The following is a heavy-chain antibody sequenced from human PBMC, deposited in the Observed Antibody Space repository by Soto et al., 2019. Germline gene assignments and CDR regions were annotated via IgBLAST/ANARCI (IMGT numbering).Heavy chain of an antibody. CDR3: AILSN. Sequence: EVQLVETGGGLIQPGGSLRLSCAASGFTVSSNYMNWVRQAPGKGLEWLSIIYSDGTTYYADSVKGRFTISRDNFKNTLDRQMNNLRAEDTAVYYCAILSNWGQGTLVTVSS. CDR1: GFTVSSNY. J-gene: IGHJ4*02. V-gene: IGHV3-53*02. D-gene: IGHD6-6*01. CDR2: IYSDGTT.